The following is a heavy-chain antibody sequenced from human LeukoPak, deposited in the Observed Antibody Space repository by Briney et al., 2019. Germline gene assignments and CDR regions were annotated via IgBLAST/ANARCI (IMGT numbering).Heavy chain of an antibody. J-gene: IGHJ4*02. CDR2: INPSGGST. V-gene: IGHV1-46*01. D-gene: IGHD3-22*01. Sequence: ASVKVSCKASGYTFTSYYMHWVRQAPGQGLEWMGIINPSGGSTSYAQKFQGRVTMTRDTSTSTVYMELSSLRSEDTAVYYCARADYYDSSGYASRDYWGQGTLVTVSS. CDR1: GYTFTSYY. CDR3: ARADYYDSSGYASRDY.